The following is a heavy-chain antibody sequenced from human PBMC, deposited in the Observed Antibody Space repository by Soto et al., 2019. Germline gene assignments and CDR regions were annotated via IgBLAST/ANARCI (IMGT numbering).Heavy chain of an antibody. J-gene: IGHJ6*03. CDR3: EKNGGDYIWGNDRKSFYYMDG. CDR1: GFTFTTSA. CDR2: ISGSGGSK. Sequence: EVQLLESGGGLVQPGGSLRLSCAASGFTFTTSALSWVRQVPGKGLEWVSSISGSGGSKYYADSVKGRYSISRDDSKNTLYLQMNSLRAEDTAGYYCEKNGGDYIWGNDRKSFYYMDGWGKGTTVTVSS. V-gene: IGHV3-23*01. D-gene: IGHD3-16*01.